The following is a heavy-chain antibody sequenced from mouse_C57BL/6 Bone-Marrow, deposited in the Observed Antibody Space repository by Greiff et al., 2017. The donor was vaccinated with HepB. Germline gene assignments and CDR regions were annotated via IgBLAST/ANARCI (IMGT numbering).Heavy chain of an antibody. Sequence: EVQRVESGPGLVKPSQSLSLTCSVTGYSITSGYYWNWIRQFPGNKLEWMGYISYDGSNNYHPSLKNRISITRDTSKNQFFLKLNSVTTEDTATYYCAREEGLTGTDFDYWGQGTTLTVSS. CDR2: ISYDGSN. D-gene: IGHD4-1*01. J-gene: IGHJ2*01. CDR3: AREEGLTGTDFDY. CDR1: GYSITSGYY. V-gene: IGHV3-6*01.